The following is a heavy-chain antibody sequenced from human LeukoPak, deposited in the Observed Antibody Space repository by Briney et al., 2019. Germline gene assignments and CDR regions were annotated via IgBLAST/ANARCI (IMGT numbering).Heavy chain of an antibody. D-gene: IGHD6-13*01. V-gene: IGHV4-30-2*01. CDR3: ARHVRSSSWYDY. Sequence: SETLSLTCTVSGGSISSGGYYWSWIRQPPGKGLEWIGYIYHSGSTYYNPSLKSRVTISVDTSKNQFSLKLSSVTAADTAVYYCARHVRSSSWYDYWGQGTLVTVSS. CDR2: IYHSGST. CDR1: GGSISSGGYY. J-gene: IGHJ4*02.